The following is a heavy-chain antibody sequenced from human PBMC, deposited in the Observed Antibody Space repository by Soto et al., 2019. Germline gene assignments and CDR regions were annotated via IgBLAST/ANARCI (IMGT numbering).Heavy chain of an antibody. CDR2: MHTGGNEK. Sequence: QVQLVESGGGVVQPGGSVRLSCADSGFTFSYYGFHWVRQAPGKGLEWVAVMHTGGNEKYYVDSVKGRFTVSRDDSRNMVYLEMSGLRAEDTAEYFCARDADTTGHYSHFDLWGRGALVAVS. D-gene: IGHD3-9*01. V-gene: IGHV3-33*08. J-gene: IGHJ4*02. CDR1: GFTFSYYG. CDR3: ARDADTTGHYSHFDL.